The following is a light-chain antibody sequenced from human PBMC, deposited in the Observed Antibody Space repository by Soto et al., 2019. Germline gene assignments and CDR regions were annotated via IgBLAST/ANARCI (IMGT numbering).Light chain of an antibody. CDR2: SDN. J-gene: IGLJ1*01. CDR3: ATWDDSLNGYV. Sequence: QSVLTQPPSASGTPGQGVTISCSGSNSNIGSDTVNWYQQLPGTAPKLLIYSDNQRPSGVPDRFSGSKSGTSASLAISGLQSGDEADYYCATWDDSLNGYVFGTGTKVTVL. V-gene: IGLV1-44*01. CDR1: NSNIGSDT.